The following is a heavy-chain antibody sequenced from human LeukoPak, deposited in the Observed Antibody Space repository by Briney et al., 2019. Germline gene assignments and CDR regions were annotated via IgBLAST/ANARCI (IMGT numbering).Heavy chain of an antibody. CDR3: ARQFRDSSGWSAPDY. J-gene: IGHJ4*02. Sequence: PSETLSLTCTVSGGSISSYYWSWIRQPAGKGLEWIGYIYYSGSTYYNPSLKSRVTISVDTSKNQFSLKLSSVTAADTAVYYCARQFRDSSGWSAPDYWGQGTLVTVSS. D-gene: IGHD6-19*01. CDR1: GGSISSYY. V-gene: IGHV4-59*04. CDR2: IYYSGST.